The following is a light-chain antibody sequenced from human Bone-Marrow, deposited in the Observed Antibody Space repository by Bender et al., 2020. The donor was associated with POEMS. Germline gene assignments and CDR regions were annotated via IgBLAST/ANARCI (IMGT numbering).Light chain of an antibody. Sequence: QSALTQPASVSGSPGQSITISCTGTSNDVGNYNVVSWYQQHPGKAPQLIIYDVSNRPSGISVRFSGSKSANTASLTISGLQAEDEADYYCCSYAGSYTYYVFGTGTKVTVL. CDR3: CSYAGSYTYYV. CDR1: SNDVGNYNV. CDR2: DVS. J-gene: IGLJ1*01. V-gene: IGLV2-23*02.